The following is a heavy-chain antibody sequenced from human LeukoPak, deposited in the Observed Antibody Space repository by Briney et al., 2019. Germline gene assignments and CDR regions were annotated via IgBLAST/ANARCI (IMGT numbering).Heavy chain of an antibody. CDR3: ARGSTYHESSSQVPFDY. J-gene: IGHJ4*02. CDR2: ISGSSGII. V-gene: IGHV3-48*01. Sequence: PGGSLRLSCAASGFTFNTYTMNWVRQAPGKGLEWVSYISGSSGIIDYADSVRGRFTISRDNAKNSLYLQMNSLRAEDTAVYYCARGSTYHESSSQVPFDYWGQGTLVTVSS. CDR1: GFTFNTYT. D-gene: IGHD3-22*01.